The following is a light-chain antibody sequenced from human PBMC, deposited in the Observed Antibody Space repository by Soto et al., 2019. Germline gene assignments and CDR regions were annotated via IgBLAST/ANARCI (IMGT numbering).Light chain of an antibody. J-gene: IGLJ1*01. CDR3: SSYSSNNILSYV. CDR1: SNDVGGYKY. Sequence: QSALTQPASVSGAPGQSITISCTGTSNDVGGYKYVSWYQQRPGTAPKLIMFEVNNRPSGVSDRFSGSRSANTASLTISGLQAQDEADYYCSSYSSNNILSYVFGTGTKV. V-gene: IGLV2-14*03. CDR2: EVN.